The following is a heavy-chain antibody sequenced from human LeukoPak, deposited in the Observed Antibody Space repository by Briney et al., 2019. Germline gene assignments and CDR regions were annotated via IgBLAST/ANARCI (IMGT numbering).Heavy chain of an antibody. CDR3: ARVNGFTGTFDY. Sequence: SETLSLTCNDSGGSISNSSYYWGWIRHPPGKELEWIAIIYYSGSTYYNPSLKSRVTISIDTSKNHFSLKMSSVTAADTAVYYCARVNGFTGTFDYWGQGTLLTVSS. D-gene: IGHD1-1*01. CDR1: GGSISNSSYY. V-gene: IGHV4-39*07. J-gene: IGHJ4*02. CDR2: IYYSGST.